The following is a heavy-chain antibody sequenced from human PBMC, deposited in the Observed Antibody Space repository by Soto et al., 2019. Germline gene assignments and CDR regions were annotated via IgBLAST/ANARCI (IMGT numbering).Heavy chain of an antibody. D-gene: IGHD6-19*01. J-gene: IGHJ4*02. CDR2: IYYSGST. CDR3: ARQGGVHSSGWDFDY. V-gene: IGHV4-59*08. CDR1: VGSISSYY. Sequence: SETLYLTCTVSVGSISSYYWSWIRQPPGKGLEWIGYIYYSGSTNYNPSLKSRVTISVDTPKNQFSLKLSSVTAADTAVYYCARQGGVHSSGWDFDYWGQGTLVTVSS.